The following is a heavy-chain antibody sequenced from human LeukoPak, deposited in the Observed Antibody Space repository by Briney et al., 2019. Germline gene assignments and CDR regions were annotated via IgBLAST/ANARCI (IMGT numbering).Heavy chain of an antibody. Sequence: SETLSLTCTVSGYSISSGYYWGWIRQPPGKGLEWIGSIYHSGSTYYNPSLKSRVTISVDTSKNQFSLKLSSVTAADTAVYYCAAAGGGSYPPYYYYYMDVWGKGTTVTVSS. J-gene: IGHJ6*03. D-gene: IGHD1-26*01. V-gene: IGHV4-38-2*02. CDR3: AAAGGGSYPPYYYYYMDV. CDR1: GYSISSGYY. CDR2: IYHSGST.